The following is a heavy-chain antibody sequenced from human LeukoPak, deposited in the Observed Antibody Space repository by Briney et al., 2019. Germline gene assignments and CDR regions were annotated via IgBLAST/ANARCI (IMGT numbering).Heavy chain of an antibody. CDR1: GDSVSSHYAA. CDR2: TYYRSGWYS. Sequence: SQSLSLTCAISGDSVSSHYAAWNWIRQSPSRGLESLGRTYYRSGWYSDYAVSVKSRITINADTPKNQFSLHLNSVTPEDTAMYYCTRASHRAFDIWGQGTMVTVSS. V-gene: IGHV6-1*01. J-gene: IGHJ3*02. CDR3: TRASHRAFDI.